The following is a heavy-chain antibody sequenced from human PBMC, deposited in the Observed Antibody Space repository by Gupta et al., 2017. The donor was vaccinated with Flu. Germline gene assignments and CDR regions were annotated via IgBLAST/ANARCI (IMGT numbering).Heavy chain of an antibody. J-gene: IGHJ5*02. CDR3: VRHGSGAVPTDL. Sequence: QVQLQESGPGLVKPSETLSLTCTVSGGSIRSFYWRWIRQSPGRGLEWIGYTYYTGGTNYNPSLKSRVTISVDRSKNQFSLKLSSVTAADTAVYYCVRHGSGAVPTDLWGQGTLVTVSS. CDR2: TYYTGGT. D-gene: IGHD6-19*01. CDR1: GGSIRSFY. V-gene: IGHV4-59*08.